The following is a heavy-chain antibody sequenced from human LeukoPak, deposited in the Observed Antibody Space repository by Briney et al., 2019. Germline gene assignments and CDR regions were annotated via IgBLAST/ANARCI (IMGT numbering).Heavy chain of an antibody. CDR3: ARDGSGSYDYYYYMDV. CDR1: GGSISSYY. Sequence: SETLSLTCTVSGGSISSYYWSWLRQPPGKGLEWIGYIYYSGSTNYNPSLKSRVTISVDTSKNQFSLKLSSVTAADTAVYYCARDGSGSYDYYYYMDVWGKGTTVTISS. CDR2: IYYSGST. V-gene: IGHV4-59*01. D-gene: IGHD3-10*01. J-gene: IGHJ6*03.